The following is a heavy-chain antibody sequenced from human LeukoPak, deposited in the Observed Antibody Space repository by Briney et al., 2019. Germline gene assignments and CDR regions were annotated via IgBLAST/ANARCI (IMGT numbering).Heavy chain of an antibody. V-gene: IGHV5-51*01. Sequence: GESLKISCKGSGYRFTSYWIGWVRQMPGKGLEWMGIIYPGDSDTRYSPSFQGQVTISADKSISTAYLQWSSLKASDIAMYYCARHGDPTTVTTWYFDLWGRGTLVTVSS. CDR2: IYPGDSDT. J-gene: IGHJ2*01. CDR3: ARHGDPTTVTTWYFDL. D-gene: IGHD4-11*01. CDR1: GYRFTSYW.